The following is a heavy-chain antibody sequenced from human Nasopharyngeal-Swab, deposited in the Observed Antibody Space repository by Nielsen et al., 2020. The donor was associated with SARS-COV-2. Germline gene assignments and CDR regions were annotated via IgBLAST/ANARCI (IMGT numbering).Heavy chain of an antibody. CDR2: MNPNSGNT. CDR1: GYTFTSYD. V-gene: IGHV1-8*01. CDR3: ARLSNYDFWSSYYAYMDV. Sequence: ASVKVSCKASGYTFTSYDINWVRQATGQGLEWMGWMNPNSGNTGYAQKFQGRVTMTRNTSISTAYMELSSLRSEDTAVYYCARLSNYDFWSSYYAYMDVWGKGTTVTVSS. J-gene: IGHJ6*03. D-gene: IGHD3-3*01.